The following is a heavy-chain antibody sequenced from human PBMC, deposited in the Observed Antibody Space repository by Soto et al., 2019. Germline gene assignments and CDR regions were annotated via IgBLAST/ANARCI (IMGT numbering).Heavy chain of an antibody. CDR2: INAGNGNT. CDR3: ARGTDYFDSSGYSREHFQH. D-gene: IGHD3-22*01. V-gene: IGHV1-3*01. Sequence: QVHLVQSGAEMKKPGASVKVSCKASGYTFTNNALHWVRQAPGQSLEWIGWINAGNGNTRYSQKFQGRVTIARYTSAGTVYMELSSLRSEDTAVYYCARGTDYFDSSGYSREHFQHWGQGTLVTVAS. CDR1: GYTFTNNA. J-gene: IGHJ1*01.